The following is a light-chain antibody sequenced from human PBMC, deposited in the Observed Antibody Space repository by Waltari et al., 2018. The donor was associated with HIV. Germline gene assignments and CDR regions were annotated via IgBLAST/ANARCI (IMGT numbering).Light chain of an antibody. V-gene: IGLV1-51*02. J-gene: IGLJ3*02. Sequence: QSVLTQPPSVSAAPGQKVTIPCSGSNSNLARNSVSWYQQLPGRVPKLLIFENDMRSSGFPDRFSGSKSGTSATLVITGLQTGDEADYYCGTWDSSLSAGVFGGGTKVTVL. CDR1: NSNLARNS. CDR2: END. CDR3: GTWDSSLSAGV.